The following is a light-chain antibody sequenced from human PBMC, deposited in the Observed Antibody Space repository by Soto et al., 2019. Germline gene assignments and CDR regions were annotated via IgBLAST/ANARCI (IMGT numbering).Light chain of an antibody. Sequence: DIQMTKSPSTLSASVGDRVTITCRASQSISSWLAWYQQKPGKAPKLLIYDASSLESGVQSRFSGSGSGTEFTLTISSLQPDDVATYYCQQYNSYSGAFGQGTKVDIK. V-gene: IGKV1-5*01. J-gene: IGKJ1*01. CDR2: DAS. CDR1: QSISSW. CDR3: QQYNSYSGA.